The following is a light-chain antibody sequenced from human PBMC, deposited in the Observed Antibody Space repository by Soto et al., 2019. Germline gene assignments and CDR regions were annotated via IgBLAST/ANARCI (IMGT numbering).Light chain of an antibody. J-gene: IGKJ3*01. CDR3: QQYDEWPLT. CDR2: DSS. Sequence: VLTQSPATLSVSPGEGATLSCRASQSVGRSLAWYQQKPGQTPRLLMFDSSTRATDIPAKFSGSGSGTEFTLTISRLQSEDFAIFYCQQYDEWPLTFGPGTKVEI. CDR1: QSVGRS. V-gene: IGKV3-15*01.